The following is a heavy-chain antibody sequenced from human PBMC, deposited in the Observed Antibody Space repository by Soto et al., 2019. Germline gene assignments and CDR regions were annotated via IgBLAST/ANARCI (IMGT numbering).Heavy chain of an antibody. D-gene: IGHD3-3*01. CDR1: GYTFTSYD. V-gene: IGHV1-8*01. CDR3: ATTYYDFCSGAAPSYDFMAV. Sequence: GASVKVSCKASGYTFTSYDINWVRQATGQGIKWLGWMNPNSGNTGYAQKFQGRVTMTRNTSISTAYMELSSLRSEDTAVYYCATTYYDFCSGAAPSYDFMAVWGKGTTVTVSS. J-gene: IGHJ6*03. CDR2: MNPNSGNT.